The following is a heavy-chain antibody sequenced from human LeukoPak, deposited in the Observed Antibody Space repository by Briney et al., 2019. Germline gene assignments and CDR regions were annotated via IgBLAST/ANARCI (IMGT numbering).Heavy chain of an antibody. CDR1: GGSISSSSYY. D-gene: IGHD4-23*01. CDR3: ARAETTVVTNDAFDI. Sequence: PSETLSLTCTVSGGSISSSSYYWGWIRQPPGKGLEWIGSIYHSGSTYYNPSLKSRVTISVDTSKNQFSLKLSSVTAADTAVYYCARAETTVVTNDAFDIWGQGTMVTVSS. CDR2: IYHSGST. J-gene: IGHJ3*02. V-gene: IGHV4-39*07.